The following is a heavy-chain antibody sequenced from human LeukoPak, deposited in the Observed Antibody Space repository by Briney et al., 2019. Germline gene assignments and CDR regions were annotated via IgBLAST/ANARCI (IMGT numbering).Heavy chain of an antibody. CDR3: ARDRYGDHTYFDY. V-gene: IGHV4-30-2*01. CDR2: IYHSGST. Sequence: SETLSLTCAVSGGSISSGGYSWSWIRQPPGKGLEWIGYIYHSGSTYYNPSLKSRVTISVDRSKNQFSLKLSSVTAADTAVYYCARDRYGDHTYFDYWGQGTLVTVFS. D-gene: IGHD4-17*01. J-gene: IGHJ4*02. CDR1: GGSISSGGYS.